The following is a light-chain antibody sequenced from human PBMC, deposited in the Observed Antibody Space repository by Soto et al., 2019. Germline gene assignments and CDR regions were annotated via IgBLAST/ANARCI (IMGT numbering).Light chain of an antibody. J-gene: IGKJ1*01. V-gene: IGKV3D-15*01. Sequence: ILVTQSPATLSVSPGERATLFCRASQSVSSHLAWYQQKPGKAPRLLIYGASSRATGIPDRFSGSGSGTDFTLTISSLQPEDVATYYCQKHNSAPWTFGQGTKVDIK. CDR2: GAS. CDR3: QKHNSAPWT. CDR1: QSVSSH.